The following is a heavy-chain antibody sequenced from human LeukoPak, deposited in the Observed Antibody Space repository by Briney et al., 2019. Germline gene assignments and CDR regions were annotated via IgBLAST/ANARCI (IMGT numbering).Heavy chain of an antibody. CDR1: GFTFSDYY. CDR2: INQDGREK. D-gene: IGHD6-13*01. Sequence: GGSLRLSCAASGFTFSDYYMSWIRQAPGKGPEWVANINQDGREKHYLDSVKGRFTISRDNAKSSLYLQMNSLRAEDTAIYYCTRDEAAATNWGQGTLVTVSS. CDR3: TRDEAAATN. J-gene: IGHJ4*02. V-gene: IGHV3-7*01.